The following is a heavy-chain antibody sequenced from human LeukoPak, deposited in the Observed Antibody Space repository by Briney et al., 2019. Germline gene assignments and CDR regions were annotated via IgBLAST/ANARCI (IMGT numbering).Heavy chain of an antibody. J-gene: IGHJ4*02. Sequence: ASVKVSCKASGYTFTSYYMHWVRQAPGQGLEWMGIINPGGGSTSYAQKFQGRVTMTRDTSTITVYMELSSLRSEDTAVYYCARSPYYYDSRGRYFNYWGQGTLVTVSS. CDR2: INPGGGST. CDR3: ARSPYYYDSRGRYFNY. D-gene: IGHD3-22*01. V-gene: IGHV1-46*01. CDR1: GYTFTSYY.